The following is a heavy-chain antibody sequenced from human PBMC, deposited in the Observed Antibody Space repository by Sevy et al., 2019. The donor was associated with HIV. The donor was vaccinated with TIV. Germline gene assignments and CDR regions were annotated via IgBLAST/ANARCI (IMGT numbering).Heavy chain of an antibody. CDR3: ATVGLGYYSGSSYYQGDWFDP. CDR2: LDPGNGEI. D-gene: IGHD2-15*01. CDR1: GYSLRKLS. Sequence: ASVKVSCKVFGYSLRKLSMHWVRQAPGKGLEWMGSLDPGNGEITYAQTLQGRVTMTEDTSTDTAYVELSSLTSEDTATYYCATVGLGYYSGSSYYQGDWFDPWGQGTLVTVSS. J-gene: IGHJ5*02. V-gene: IGHV1-24*01.